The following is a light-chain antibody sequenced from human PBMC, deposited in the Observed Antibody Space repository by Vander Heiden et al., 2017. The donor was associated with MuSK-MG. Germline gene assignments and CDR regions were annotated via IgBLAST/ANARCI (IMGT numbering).Light chain of an antibody. J-gene: IGKJ4*02. V-gene: IGKV1-39*01. CDR3: QQCDSTPLT. CDR1: QSISSY. Sequence: DIQMTQSPSSLSASVGDRVTLTCRSSQSISSYLDWYQQKPGKAPKLLIYGASSLQSGVPARFSGSGSGTDFTLTISSLQPEDFATYYCQQCDSTPLTFGGGTKVEIK. CDR2: GAS.